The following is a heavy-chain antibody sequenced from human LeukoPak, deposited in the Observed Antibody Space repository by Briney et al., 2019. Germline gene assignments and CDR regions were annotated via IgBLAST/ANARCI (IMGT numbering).Heavy chain of an antibody. CDR1: GFTFNTYS. J-gene: IGHJ4*02. CDR3: ARGRDLFDS. CDR2: ISSSSATI. V-gene: IGHV3-48*04. Sequence: GGSLRLSCVASGFTFNTYSMNWFRQAPGKGLEWISYISSSSATIYYADSVKGRFTISRDNAKNSLYLQMNSLRAEDTAVYYCARGRDLFDSWGQGALVIVSS.